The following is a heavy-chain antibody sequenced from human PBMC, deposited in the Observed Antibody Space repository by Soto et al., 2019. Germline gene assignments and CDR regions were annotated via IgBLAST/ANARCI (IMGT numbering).Heavy chain of an antibody. Sequence: EVQLLESGGCLVQPGGSLRLSCAASGFTFSSYAMGWVRQAPGKGLEWVSGISGGGGRTYYADSVKGRFTISRDKSKNTLFLQMSSLRVEDTAIYYCAKIAEAVAGTVYGYWGQGALVTVSS. CDR2: ISGGGGRT. CDR1: GFTFSSYA. D-gene: IGHD6-19*01. J-gene: IGHJ4*02. V-gene: IGHV3-23*01. CDR3: AKIAEAVAGTVYGY.